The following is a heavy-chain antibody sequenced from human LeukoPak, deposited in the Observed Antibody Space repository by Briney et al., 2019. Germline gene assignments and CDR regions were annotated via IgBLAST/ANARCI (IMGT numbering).Heavy chain of an antibody. D-gene: IGHD1-26*01. CDR2: INSDGSNT. CDR1: GFTFSTYW. V-gene: IGHV3-74*01. CDR3: AKGTVGATF. J-gene: IGHJ4*02. Sequence: GGSLRLSCAASGFTFSTYWMHWVRQAPGKGLVWVSRINSDGSNTDYADSVKGRFTISRDNAKNSLYLQMNSLRVEDTAMYYCAKGTVGATFGGQGTLVTVS.